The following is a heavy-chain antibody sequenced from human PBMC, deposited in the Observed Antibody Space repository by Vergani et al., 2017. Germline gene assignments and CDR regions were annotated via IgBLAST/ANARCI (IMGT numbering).Heavy chain of an antibody. V-gene: IGHV1-69*01. D-gene: IGHD6-13*01. CDR2: ITPFFRTP. Sequence: QVHLVQSGAEVKKPGSSVKVSCKASGGTFSTYGINWVRQAPGQGLEWMGGITPFFRTPKYAQKFQGRVTITAHESTTTVDMELRSLRSEDTAIYYCARDEIAATGTAGAYDIWGQGTMVTVSS. J-gene: IGHJ3*02. CDR1: GGTFSTYG. CDR3: ARDEIAATGTAGAYDI.